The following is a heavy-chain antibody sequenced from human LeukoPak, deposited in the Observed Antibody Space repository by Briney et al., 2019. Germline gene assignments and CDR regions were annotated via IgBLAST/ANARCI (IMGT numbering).Heavy chain of an antibody. CDR3: ARDGSTMVRGSTYYYYGMDV. D-gene: IGHD3-10*01. J-gene: IGHJ6*02. CDR1: GFTFSSYT. Sequence: GGYLRLSCAASGFTFSSYTMNWVRQAPGKGLEWVSSISSSSSYIYYADSVKGRFTISRDSAKNSLYLQMNSLRAEDTAVYYCARDGSTMVRGSTYYYYGMDVWGQGTTVTVSS. CDR2: ISSSSSYI. V-gene: IGHV3-21*01.